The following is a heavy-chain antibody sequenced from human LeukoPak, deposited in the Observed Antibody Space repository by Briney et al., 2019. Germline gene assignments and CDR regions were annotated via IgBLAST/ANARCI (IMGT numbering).Heavy chain of an antibody. CDR3: ARDSPSRGQNWFDP. CDR1: GYTFTSYG. CDR2: ISAYNGNT. V-gene: IGHV1-18*01. J-gene: IGHJ5*02. Sequence: ASVKVSCKASGYTFTSYGISWVRQAPGQGLEWMGWISAYNGNTNYAQKLQGRVTMTTDTSTSTAYMELRSLRSDDTAVYYCARDSPSRGQNWFDPWGQGTLVTVSS. D-gene: IGHD2-2*01.